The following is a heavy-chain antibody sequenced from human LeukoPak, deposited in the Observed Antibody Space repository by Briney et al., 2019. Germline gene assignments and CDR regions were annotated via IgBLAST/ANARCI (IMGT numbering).Heavy chain of an antibody. V-gene: IGHV3-9*01. CDR1: GFTFDDYA. J-gene: IGHJ2*01. Sequence: GGSLRLSCAASGFTFDDYAMHWVRQAPGKGLEWVSGISWNSGSIGYADSVKGRFTISRDNAKNSLYLQMNSLRAEDTALYYCAKDNLWGRGTLVTVSS. CDR2: ISWNSGSI. CDR3: AKDNL.